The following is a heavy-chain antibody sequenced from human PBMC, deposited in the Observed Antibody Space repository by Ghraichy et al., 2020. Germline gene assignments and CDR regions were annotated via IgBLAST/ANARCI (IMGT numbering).Heavy chain of an antibody. J-gene: IGHJ3*02. Sequence: GGSLRLSCAASGFTFSSYAMSWVRQAPGKGLEWVSAISGSGGSTYYADSVKGRFTISRDNSKNTLYLQMNSLRAEDTAVYYCAKGGPITYDYYDSSGYLGLDAFDIWGQGTMVTVSS. CDR3: AKGGPITYDYYDSSGYLGLDAFDI. CDR2: ISGSGGST. V-gene: IGHV3-23*01. CDR1: GFTFSSYA. D-gene: IGHD3-22*01.